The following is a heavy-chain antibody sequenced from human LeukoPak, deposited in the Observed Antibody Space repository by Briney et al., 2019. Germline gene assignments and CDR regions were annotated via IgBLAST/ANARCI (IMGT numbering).Heavy chain of an antibody. CDR3: ARERGGDRAFGY. CDR1: GGSFSGYY. Sequence: SETLSLTCAVYGGSFSGYYWSWIRQPPGKGLEWIGEINHSGSTNYNPSLKSRVTISVDTSKNQFSLNLTSVTAADTAVYYCARERGGDRAFGYWGQGTLVTVSS. CDR2: INHSGST. V-gene: IGHV4-34*01. J-gene: IGHJ4*02. D-gene: IGHD4-17*01.